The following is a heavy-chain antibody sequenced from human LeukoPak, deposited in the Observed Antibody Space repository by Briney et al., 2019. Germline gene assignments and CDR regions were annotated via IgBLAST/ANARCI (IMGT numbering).Heavy chain of an antibody. CDR1: GGPISSYY. Sequence: SETLSLTCTVSGGPISSYYWSWIRQPPGKGLEWIGYIYYSGNTNYNPSLKSRVTISVDTSKNQFSLKVSSVTAADTAVYYCARHLNSGSYTDAFDIWGQGTMVTVSA. CDR2: IYYSGNT. J-gene: IGHJ3*02. V-gene: IGHV4-59*08. D-gene: IGHD1-26*01. CDR3: ARHLNSGSYTDAFDI.